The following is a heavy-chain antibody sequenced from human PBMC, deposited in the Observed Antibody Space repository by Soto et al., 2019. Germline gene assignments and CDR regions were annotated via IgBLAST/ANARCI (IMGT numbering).Heavy chain of an antibody. Sequence: PGGSLRLSCAASGFTVSSNYMSWVRQAPGKGLEWVSVIYSGGSTYYADSVKGRFTISRDNSKNTLYLQMNSLRAEDTAVYYCARDSRIFKGGTDAFDIWGQGTMVTVSS. CDR1: GFTVSSNY. J-gene: IGHJ3*02. D-gene: IGHD2-15*01. CDR2: IYSGGST. V-gene: IGHV3-53*01. CDR3: ARDSRIFKGGTDAFDI.